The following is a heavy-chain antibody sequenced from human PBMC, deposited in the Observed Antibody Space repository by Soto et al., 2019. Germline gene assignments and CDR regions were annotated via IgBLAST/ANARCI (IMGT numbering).Heavy chain of an antibody. D-gene: IGHD5-12*01. J-gene: IGHJ4*02. CDR3: ARVVLEMATSPSFDY. CDR2: IYSGGST. CDR1: GFTVSSNY. V-gene: IGHV3-53*01. Sequence: EVQLVESGGGLIQPGGSLRLSCAASGFTVSSNYMSWVRQAPGKGLEWVSVIYSGGSTYYADSVKGRFTISRDNSKNTLYLQMNSLRAEDTAVYYCARVVLEMATSPSFDYWGQGTLVTVSP.